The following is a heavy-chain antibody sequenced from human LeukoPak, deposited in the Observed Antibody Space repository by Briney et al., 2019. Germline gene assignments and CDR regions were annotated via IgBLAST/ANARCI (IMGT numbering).Heavy chain of an antibody. CDR3: ARGVRYYGSGSYYFDY. V-gene: IGHV4-30-4*01. D-gene: IGHD3-10*01. CDR1: GGSISSGDYY. Sequence: SQTLSLTCTVSGGSISSGDYYWSWIRQPPGKGLEWIGYIYYSGSTYYNPSLKSRVTISVDTSKNQFSLKLSSVTAADTAAYYCARGVRYYGSGSYYFDYWGQGTLVTVSS. J-gene: IGHJ4*02. CDR2: IYYSGST.